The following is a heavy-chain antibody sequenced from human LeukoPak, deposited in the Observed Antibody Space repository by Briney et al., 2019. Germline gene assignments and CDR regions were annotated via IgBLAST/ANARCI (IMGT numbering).Heavy chain of an antibody. CDR3: ASNTNYYENTGHYVFDS. D-gene: IGHD3-22*01. V-gene: IGHV1-69*01. CDR1: GGTFSTYA. J-gene: IGHJ4*02. Sequence: GASVKVPCKASGGTFSTYAISWVRQAPGQGLEWMGGIIPLLGTANYAQKFQGRLTITADEFTGTAYMELSSLRSEDTAVFYCASNTNYYENTGHYVFDSWGQGTLVTVSS. CDR2: IIPLLGTA.